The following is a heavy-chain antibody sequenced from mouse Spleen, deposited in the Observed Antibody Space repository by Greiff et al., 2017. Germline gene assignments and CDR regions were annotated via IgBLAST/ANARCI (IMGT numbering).Heavy chain of an antibody. CDR1: GYTFTSYW. CDR3: ARSGDGNYGY. J-gene: IGHJ2*01. D-gene: IGHD2-1*01. CDR2: IDPSDSYT. Sequence: QVQLKQPGAELVMPGASVKLSCKASGYTFTSYWMHWVKQRPGQGLEWIGEIDPSDSYTNYNQKFKGKATLTVDKSSSTAYMQLSSLTSEDSAVYYCARSGDGNYGYWGQGTTLTVSS. V-gene: IGHV1-69*01.